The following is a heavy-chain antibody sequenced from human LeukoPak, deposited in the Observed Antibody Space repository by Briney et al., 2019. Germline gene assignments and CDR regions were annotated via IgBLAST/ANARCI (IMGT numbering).Heavy chain of an antibody. V-gene: IGHV3-48*03. CDR1: GFTFSSYE. D-gene: IGHD3-10*02. CDR2: ISSSGSTI. Sequence: GGSLRLSCAASGFTFSSYEMNWVRQAPGKGLEWVSYISSSGSTIYYADSVKGRFTVSRDNAKNSLYPQMNSLRAEDTAVYYCAELGITMIGGVWGKGTTVTISS. CDR3: AELGITMIGGV. J-gene: IGHJ6*04.